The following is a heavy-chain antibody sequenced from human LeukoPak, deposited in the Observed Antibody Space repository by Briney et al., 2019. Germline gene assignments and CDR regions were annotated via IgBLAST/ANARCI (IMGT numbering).Heavy chain of an antibody. Sequence: PSETLSLTCAVYGGSFSGYYWSWIRQPPGKGLEWIGEINHSGSTNYNPSLKSRVTISVDTSKNQFSLKLSSVTAADTAVYYCARGVRPHYYYYMDVWGKGTTVTVSS. D-gene: IGHD2-21*01. CDR1: GGSFSGYY. CDR3: ARGVRPHYYYYMDV. V-gene: IGHV4-34*01. J-gene: IGHJ6*03. CDR2: INHSGST.